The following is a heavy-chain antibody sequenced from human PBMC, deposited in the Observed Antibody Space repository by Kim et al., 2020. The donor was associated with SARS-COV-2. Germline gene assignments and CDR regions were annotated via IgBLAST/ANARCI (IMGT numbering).Heavy chain of an antibody. CDR2: INPNSGGT. V-gene: IGHV1-2*02. CDR3: ARMKGAWDYGDY. CDR1: GYTFTDYY. J-gene: IGHJ4*02. D-gene: IGHD4-17*01. Sequence: ASVKVSCKASGYTFTDYYIYWVRQAPGQGLEWMGWINPNSGGTNYAQKFQGRVTLTRDTSISTAYMELSRLRSDDTAVYYCARMKGAWDYGDYWGQGTL.